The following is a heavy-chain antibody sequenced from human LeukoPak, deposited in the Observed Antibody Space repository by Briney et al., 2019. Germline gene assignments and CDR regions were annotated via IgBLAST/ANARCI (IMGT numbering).Heavy chain of an antibody. CDR1: GYTLTELS. CDR2: FDPEDGET. Sequence: ASVKVSCKVSGYTLTELSMHWVRQAPGKGLEWMGGFDPEDGETIYAQKFQGRVTMTEDTSTDTAYMELSSLRSEGTAVYYCATSPWTRYYYDSSGYFDYWGQGTLVTVSS. V-gene: IGHV1-24*01. CDR3: ATSPWTRYYYDSSGYFDY. D-gene: IGHD3-22*01. J-gene: IGHJ4*02.